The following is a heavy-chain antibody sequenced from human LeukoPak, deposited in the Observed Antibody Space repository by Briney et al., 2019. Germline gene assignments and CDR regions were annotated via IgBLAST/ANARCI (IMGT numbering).Heavy chain of an antibody. CDR3: ARQVDTTMALPDY. V-gene: IGHV1-18*01. Sequence: ASVKVSCKTSGYTFTSYGVSWVRQAPGQRLEWMGWISTYNYNTYFAQKFRGRVTLTKDTSTSTVYMELRNLRSDDSATYYCARQVDTTMALPDYWGQGTLVTVSS. CDR2: ISTYNYNT. J-gene: IGHJ4*02. CDR1: GYTFTSYG. D-gene: IGHD5-18*01.